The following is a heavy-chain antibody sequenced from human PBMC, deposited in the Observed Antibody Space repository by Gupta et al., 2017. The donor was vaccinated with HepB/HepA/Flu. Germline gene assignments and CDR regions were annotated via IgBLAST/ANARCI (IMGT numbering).Heavy chain of an antibody. J-gene: IGHJ1*01. V-gene: IGHV1-46*01. CDR1: GYTFTSYY. Sequence: QVQLVQSGAEVKKPGASVKVSCKASGYTFTSYYMHWVRQAPGQGLEWMGIINPSGGSTSYAQKFQGRVTMTRDTSTSTVYMELSSLRSEDTAVYYCARGYCSSTSCYTREYFQHWGQGTLVTVSS. D-gene: IGHD2-2*02. CDR3: ARGYCSSTSCYTREYFQH. CDR2: INPSGGST.